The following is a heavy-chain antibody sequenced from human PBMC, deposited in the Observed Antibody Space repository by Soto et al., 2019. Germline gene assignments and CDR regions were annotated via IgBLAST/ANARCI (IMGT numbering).Heavy chain of an antibody. CDR2: INSDGSST. D-gene: IGHD2-15*01. Sequence: EVQLVESGGGLVQPGESLRLSCAASGFTFSSYWMHWVRQAPGKWLVWVSRINSDGSSTSYAGSVKGRVTISRDNAKNSVYLQMDSMRADDTAVYYCVRTSLVVAAATREDYWGQGTLVTVSS. J-gene: IGHJ4*02. CDR1: GFTFSSYW. V-gene: IGHV3-74*01. CDR3: VRTSLVVAAATREDY.